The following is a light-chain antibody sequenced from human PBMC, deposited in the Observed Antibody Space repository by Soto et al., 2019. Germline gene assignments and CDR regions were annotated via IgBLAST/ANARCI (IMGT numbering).Light chain of an antibody. CDR2: EDS. V-gene: IGLV2-23*02. J-gene: IGLJ2*01. CDR3: CSYAGGGTFE. Sequence: QSALTQPASVSGSPGQSITISCTGTSSDVGSYNLVSWYQQSPGKAPKLMIYEDSKRPSGVSDRFSGSQSGNTASLTISGLQAEDEADYYCCSYAGGGTFEFGGGTKVTVL. CDR1: SSDVGSYNL.